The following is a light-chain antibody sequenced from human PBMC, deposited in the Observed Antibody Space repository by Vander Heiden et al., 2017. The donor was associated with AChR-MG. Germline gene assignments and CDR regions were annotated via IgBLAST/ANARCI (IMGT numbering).Light chain of an antibody. CDR2: GNS. V-gene: IGLV1-40*01. Sequence: QSVLTPPPSVSGAPGQRVTLSCTGSSSNIGAGYDVPWYQQLPGTAPKLLIYGNSNRPSGVPDRFSGSKSGTSASLAITGLQAEDEADYYCQSYDSSLSGVVFGGGTKLTVL. J-gene: IGLJ2*01. CDR3: QSYDSSLSGVV. CDR1: SSNIGAGYD.